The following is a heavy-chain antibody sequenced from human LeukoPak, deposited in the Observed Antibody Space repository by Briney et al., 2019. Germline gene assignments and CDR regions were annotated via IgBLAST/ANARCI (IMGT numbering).Heavy chain of an antibody. V-gene: IGHV3-64*01. J-gene: IGHJ4*02. CDR3: ARDRVGSSWSEFDY. D-gene: IGHD6-13*01. Sequence: PGGSLRLSCAASGFTFSSYGMHWVRQAPGKGLEYVSTINNNGNSASYANSVKGRFTISRDNSKNTLYLQLGSLRAEDMAVYYCARDRVGSSWSEFDYWGQGTLVTVSS. CDR1: GFTFSSYG. CDR2: INNNGNSA.